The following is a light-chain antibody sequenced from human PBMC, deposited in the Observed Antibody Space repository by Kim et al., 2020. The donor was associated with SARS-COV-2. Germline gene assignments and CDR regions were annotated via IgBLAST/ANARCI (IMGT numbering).Light chain of an antibody. V-gene: IGKV3-11*01. CDR2: DAS. J-gene: IGKJ5*01. Sequence: DILLTQSPATLSLSPGERATLSCRASQSVSDYLAWYQQKRGQAPKLLIYDASNRATGIPARFSGSGSGTDFTLTISSLEPEDSAIYYCHQRYRWPITFGQGTRLEI. CDR3: HQRYRWPIT. CDR1: QSVSDY.